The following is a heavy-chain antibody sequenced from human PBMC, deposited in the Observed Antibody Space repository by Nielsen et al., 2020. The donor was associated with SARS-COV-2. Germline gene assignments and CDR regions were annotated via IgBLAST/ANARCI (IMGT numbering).Heavy chain of an antibody. D-gene: IGHD6-13*01. CDR3: ARSLAGIAAAGDFDY. CDR1: GFTFSSYA. Sequence: GESLKISCAASGFTFSSYAMHRVRQAPGKGLEWVAVISYDGSNKYYADSVKGRFTISRDNSKNTLYLQMNSLRAEDTAVYYCARSLAGIAAAGDFDYWGQGTLVTVSS. V-gene: IGHV3-30*04. CDR2: ISYDGSNK. J-gene: IGHJ4*02.